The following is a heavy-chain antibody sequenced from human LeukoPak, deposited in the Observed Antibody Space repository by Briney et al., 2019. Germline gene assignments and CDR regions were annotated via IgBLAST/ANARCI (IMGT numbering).Heavy chain of an antibody. J-gene: IGHJ4*02. D-gene: IGHD3-3*01. V-gene: IGHV3-73*01. CDR2: IRTRAHSYAT. Sequence: PGGSLRLSCAASGFTFSGSAMHWVRQVSGKRPEWVGRIRTRAHSYATAYAASVTGRFTISRDNSKNTLYLQMNSLRAEDTAVYYCARGGWYFRPPRFLEWLSPVDYWGQGTLVTVSS. CDR1: GFTFSGSA. CDR3: ARGGWYFRPPRFLEWLSPVDY.